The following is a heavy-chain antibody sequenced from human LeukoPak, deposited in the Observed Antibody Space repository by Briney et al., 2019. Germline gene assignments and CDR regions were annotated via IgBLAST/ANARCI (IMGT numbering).Heavy chain of an antibody. J-gene: IGHJ4*02. Sequence: GSLRLSCEASGFTFSTYWMSWVRQAPGKGLEWVANIKEDGSDKNNVDSVRGRFTISRDTTKNSLYLQMNSLRVEDTSVYYCARDGWGAINYWGQGTLVTVS. CDR3: ARDGWGAINY. D-gene: IGHD1-26*01. CDR1: GFTFSTYW. V-gene: IGHV3-7*01. CDR2: IKEDGSDK.